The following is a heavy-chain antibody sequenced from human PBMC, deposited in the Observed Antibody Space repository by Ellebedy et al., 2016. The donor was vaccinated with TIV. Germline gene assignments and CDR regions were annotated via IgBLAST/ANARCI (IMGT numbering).Heavy chain of an antibody. CDR2: TYYRSKWYN. J-gene: IGHJ6*02. Sequence: SQTLSLTXXISGDSVSSNSAAWNWIRQSPSRGLEWLGRTYYRSKWYNDYAVSVKSRITINPDTSKNQFSLQLNSVTPEDTAVYYCAREGCSGGSCHAYYYYGMDVWGQGTTVTVSS. V-gene: IGHV6-1*01. CDR1: GDSVSSNSAA. CDR3: AREGCSGGSCHAYYYYGMDV. D-gene: IGHD2-15*01.